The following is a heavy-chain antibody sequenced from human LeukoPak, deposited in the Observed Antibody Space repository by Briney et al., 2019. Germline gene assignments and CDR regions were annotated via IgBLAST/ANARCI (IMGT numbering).Heavy chain of an antibody. Sequence: LSLTCTVSGGSISSYYWSWIRQPPGKGLEWVSYISSSGSTIYYADSVKGRFTISRDNAKNSLYLQMNSLRAEDTAVYYCARERRYYYGSPFDYWGQGTLVTVSS. CDR1: GGSISSYY. V-gene: IGHV3-11*01. CDR2: ISSSGSTI. CDR3: ARERRYYYGSPFDY. J-gene: IGHJ4*02. D-gene: IGHD3-10*01.